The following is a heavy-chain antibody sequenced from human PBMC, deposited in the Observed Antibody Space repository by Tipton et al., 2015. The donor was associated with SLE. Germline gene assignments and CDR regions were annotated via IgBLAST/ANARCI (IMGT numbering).Heavy chain of an antibody. V-gene: IGHV3-7*01. CDR2: IKQEGGEQ. J-gene: IGHJ4*02. CDR1: GFTFSTYW. D-gene: IGHD1-26*01. Sequence: SLRLSCAASGFTFSTYWMSWVRQAPGKGLEWVANIKQEGGEQNYVDSVKGQLIISRDNAKNALYLQMNNLRAEDTAVYYCAREGGSYYPSYYFDYGGQGTLVTVSS. CDR3: AREGGSYYPSYYFDY.